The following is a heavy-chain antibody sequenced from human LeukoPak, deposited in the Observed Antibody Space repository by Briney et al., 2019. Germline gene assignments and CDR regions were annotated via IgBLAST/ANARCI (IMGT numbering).Heavy chain of an antibody. CDR1: GDSISSYS. V-gene: IGHV4-59*01. J-gene: IGHJ4*02. CDR2: IYYNGTT. D-gene: IGHD3-22*01. Sequence: KSSETLSLTCTVSGDSISSYSWNWIRQPPGKGLEWIGYIYYNGTTDYNPSLKSRVTISVDTSHQFSLRLSSVTAADTAVYYCARARDAYDSFDNWGQGTLVTVSS. CDR3: ARARDAYDSFDN.